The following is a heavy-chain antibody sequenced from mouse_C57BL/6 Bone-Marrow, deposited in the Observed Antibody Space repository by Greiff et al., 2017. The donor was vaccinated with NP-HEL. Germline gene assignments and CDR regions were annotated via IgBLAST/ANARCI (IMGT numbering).Heavy chain of an antibody. J-gene: IGHJ2*01. CDR3: ARRYSNFDY. Sequence: EVQVVESGGGLVKPGGSLKLSCAASGFTFSSYTMSWVRQTPEKRLEWVATISGGGGNTYYPDSVKGRFTISRDNAKNTLYLQMSSLRSEDTALYYCARRYSNFDYWGQGTTLTVSS. D-gene: IGHD2-5*01. CDR1: GFTFSSYT. CDR2: ISGGGGNT. V-gene: IGHV5-9*01.